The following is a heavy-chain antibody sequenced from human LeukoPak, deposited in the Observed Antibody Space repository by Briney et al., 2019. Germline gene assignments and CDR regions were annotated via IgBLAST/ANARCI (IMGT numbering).Heavy chain of an antibody. CDR3: AAVVAHDAFDI. CDR2: ISYDGSNK. CDR1: GFTFSSYA. V-gene: IGHV3-30-3*01. Sequence: GGSLRLPCAASGFTFSSYAMHWVRQAPGKGLEWVAVISYDGSNKYYADSVKGRFTISRDNSKNTLYLQMNSLRAEDTAVYYCAAVVAHDAFDIWGQGTMVTVSS. D-gene: IGHD3-22*01. J-gene: IGHJ3*02.